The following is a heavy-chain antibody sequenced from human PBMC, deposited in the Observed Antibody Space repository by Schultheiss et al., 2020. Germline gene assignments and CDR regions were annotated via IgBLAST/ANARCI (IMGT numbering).Heavy chain of an antibody. J-gene: IGHJ6*03. CDR1: GFTFSSYW. D-gene: IGHD3-9*01. CDR2: INSDGSST. CDR3: ANRHEILRYFDWLPTPSYYYYYMDV. V-gene: IGHV3-74*01. Sequence: GGSLRLSCAASGFTFSSYWMHWVRQAPGKGLVWVSRINSDGSSTSYADSVKGRFTISRDNAKNTLYLQMNSLRAEDTAVYYCANRHEILRYFDWLPTPSYYYYYMDVWGKGTTVTVSS.